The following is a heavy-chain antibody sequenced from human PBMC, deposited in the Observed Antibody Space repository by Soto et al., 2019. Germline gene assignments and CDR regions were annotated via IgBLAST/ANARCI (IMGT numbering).Heavy chain of an antibody. D-gene: IGHD2-2*01. CDR1: GFTFSGYW. CDR3: ARVRYCISTSCYFDY. Sequence: GGSLRLSCAASGFTFSGYWMSWVRQAPGKGLEWVANIKQDGSEKYYVDSVKGRYTISRDNAKNSLYLQMNSLRAEDTAVYYCARVRYCISTSCYFDYWGQGTLVTVSS. CDR2: IKQDGSEK. V-gene: IGHV3-7*01. J-gene: IGHJ4*02.